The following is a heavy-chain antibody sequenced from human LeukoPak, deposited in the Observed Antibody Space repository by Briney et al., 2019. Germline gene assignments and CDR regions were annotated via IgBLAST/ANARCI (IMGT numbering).Heavy chain of an antibody. D-gene: IGHD3/OR15-3a*01. Sequence: GSLRLSCAASGITFRNNAMSWVRQAPGKGREWVSAISGSGGNTYYADSVKGRFTISRDNSKNTLYLQMNSLRAEDTAVYYCTQRTSFDYWGQGTLVTVSS. CDR3: TQRTSFDY. CDR2: ISGSGGNT. V-gene: IGHV3-23*01. J-gene: IGHJ4*02. CDR1: GITFRNNA.